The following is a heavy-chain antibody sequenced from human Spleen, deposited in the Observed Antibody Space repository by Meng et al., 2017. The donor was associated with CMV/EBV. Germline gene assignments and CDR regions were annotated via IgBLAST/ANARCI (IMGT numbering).Heavy chain of an antibody. CDR3: ARAKYDFWSATSKNYYYGMDV. D-gene: IGHD3-3*01. J-gene: IGHJ6*02. V-gene: IGHV4-38-2*02. CDR2: INHSGGT. CDR1: GYSISSGYY. Sequence: GSLRLSCTVSGYSISSGYYRGWIRQPPGKGLEWIGEINHSGGTNYNPSLKSRVTISVDTSKNQFSLKLSSVTAADTAVYYCARAKYDFWSATSKNYYYGMDVWGQGTTVTVSS.